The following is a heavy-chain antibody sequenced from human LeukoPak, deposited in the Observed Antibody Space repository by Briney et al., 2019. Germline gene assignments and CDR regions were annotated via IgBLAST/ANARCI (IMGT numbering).Heavy chain of an antibody. V-gene: IGHV3-21*04. CDR1: GFTFSRYS. Sequence: PGGSLRLSCAASGFTFSRYSMNWVRQAPGKGLEWVSSISSSSSYIYYADSVKGRFSISRDNAKNSLYLQMNSLRAEDTAVYYCARGWYSSSWYSHWGQGTLVTVSS. CDR2: ISSSSSYI. CDR3: ARGWYSSSWYSH. J-gene: IGHJ4*02. D-gene: IGHD6-13*01.